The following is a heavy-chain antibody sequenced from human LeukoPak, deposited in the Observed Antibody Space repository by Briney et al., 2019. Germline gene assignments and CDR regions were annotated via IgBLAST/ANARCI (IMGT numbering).Heavy chain of an antibody. Sequence: ASVKVSCKASGYTFTGYYMHWVRQAPGQGLEWMGWISTYNGNTNYAQKLQGRVTMTTDTSTSTAYMELRSLRSEDTAVYYCARLTHNLDYWGQGTLVTVSS. CDR1: GYTFTGYY. D-gene: IGHD1-14*01. J-gene: IGHJ4*02. V-gene: IGHV1-18*04. CDR3: ARLTHNLDY. CDR2: ISTYNGNT.